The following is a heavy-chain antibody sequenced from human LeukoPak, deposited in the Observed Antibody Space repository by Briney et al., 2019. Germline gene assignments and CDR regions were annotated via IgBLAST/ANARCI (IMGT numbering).Heavy chain of an antibody. D-gene: IGHD3-22*01. CDR2: ISGSGGST. CDR3: AKDHVQVYYDSSGYAFDI. J-gene: IGHJ3*02. CDR1: GFTFSSYA. Sequence: GGSLRLSCAASGFTFSSYAMSWVRQAPGKGLEWVSAISGSGGSTYYADSVEGRFTISRDNSKNTLYLQMNSLRAEDTAVYYCAKDHVQVYYDSSGYAFDIWGQGTMVTVSS. V-gene: IGHV3-23*01.